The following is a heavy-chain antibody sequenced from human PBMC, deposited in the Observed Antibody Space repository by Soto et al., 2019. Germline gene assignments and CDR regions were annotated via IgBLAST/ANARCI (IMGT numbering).Heavy chain of an antibody. Sequence: PSYTLSLTCTVSGGSFSSYYWPGIRQAPGKGLEWIGYIYYRGSTNYNPSLKSRVTISVDTSKNQFSLKLSSVTAADTAVYYCARVRDLRGYSYGYWFDPWGQGTLVTVSS. V-gene: IGHV4-59*01. D-gene: IGHD5-18*01. CDR2: IYYRGST. CDR1: GGSFSSYY. J-gene: IGHJ5*02. CDR3: ARVRDLRGYSYGYWFDP.